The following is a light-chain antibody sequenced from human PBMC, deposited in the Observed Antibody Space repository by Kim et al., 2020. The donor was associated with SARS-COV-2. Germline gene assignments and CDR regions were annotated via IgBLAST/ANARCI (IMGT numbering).Light chain of an antibody. J-gene: IGLJ3*02. V-gene: IGLV10-54*01. CDR2: RNN. Sequence: QAGLTQPPSVSKGLRQTATLTCTGNSNNVGNEGAAWLQQHQGHPPKLLSYRNNNRPSGISERLSASRSGNTASLTIPRLQPEDEADYYCSAWDRSLSSWVFGGGTQLTVL. CDR1: SNNVGNEG. CDR3: SAWDRSLSSWV.